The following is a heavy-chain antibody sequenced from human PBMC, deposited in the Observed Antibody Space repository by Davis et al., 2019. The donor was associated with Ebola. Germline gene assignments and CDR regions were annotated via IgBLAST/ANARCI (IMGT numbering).Heavy chain of an antibody. V-gene: IGHV1-69*04. CDR3: ARLVGGTGGYGMDV. Sequence: SVKVSCKASGGTFSSYAISWVRQAPGQGLEWMGRIIPILGIANYAQKFQGWVTMTRDTSISTAYMELSRLRSDDTAVYYCARLVGGTGGYGMDVWGQGTTVTVSS. CDR1: GGTFSSYA. CDR2: IIPILGIA. D-gene: IGHD1-1*01. J-gene: IGHJ6*02.